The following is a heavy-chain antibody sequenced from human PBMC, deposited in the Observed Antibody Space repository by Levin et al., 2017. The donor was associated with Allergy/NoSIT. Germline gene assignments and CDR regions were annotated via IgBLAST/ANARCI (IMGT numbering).Heavy chain of an antibody. CDR1: GFTFTNYA. D-gene: IGHD6-19*01. CDR2: VSYDGNYK. CDR3: ARANNSAWHYFDF. Sequence: SCAASGFTFTNYAMHWVRQAPGKGLEWVAVVSYDGNYKYYAGSVKGRFTISRDNSKNTLYMQMTSLRAEDTAVYYCARANNSAWHYFDFWGQGILVTVSS. V-gene: IGHV3-30*04. J-gene: IGHJ4*02.